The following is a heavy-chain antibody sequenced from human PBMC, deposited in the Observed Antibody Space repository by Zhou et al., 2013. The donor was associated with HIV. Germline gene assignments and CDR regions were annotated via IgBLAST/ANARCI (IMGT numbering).Heavy chain of an antibody. J-gene: IGHJ6*03. CDR2: IIPIFGTA. Sequence: QVQLLQSGAEVKKPGSSVKVSCKASGGTFSSYAISWVRQAPGQGLEWMGGIIPIFGTANYAQKFQGRVTITTDESTSTAYMELSSLRSEDTAVYYCARNPYCSSTSCYYYYYYYMDVWGKGTTVTVSS. CDR3: ARNPYCSSTSCYYYYYYYMDV. D-gene: IGHD2-2*01. V-gene: IGHV1-69*05. CDR1: GGTFSSYA.